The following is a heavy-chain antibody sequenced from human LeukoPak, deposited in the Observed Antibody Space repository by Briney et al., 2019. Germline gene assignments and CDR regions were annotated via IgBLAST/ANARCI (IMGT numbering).Heavy chain of an antibody. Sequence: GESLKISCKGSGYSFTSYWIGWVRQMPGKGLEWMGIIYPGDSDTRYSPSFQGQVTISADKSISTAYLQWSSLKASDTAMYYCARHGAIPDENYYYYYMDVWGKGTTVTVSS. CDR3: ARHGAIPDENYYYYYMDV. V-gene: IGHV5-51*01. CDR1: GYSFTSYW. D-gene: IGHD2-2*01. CDR2: IYPGDSDT. J-gene: IGHJ6*03.